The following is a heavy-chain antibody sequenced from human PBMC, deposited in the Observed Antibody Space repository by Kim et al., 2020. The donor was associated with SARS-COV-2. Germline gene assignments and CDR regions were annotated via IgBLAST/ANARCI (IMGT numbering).Heavy chain of an antibody. CDR3: ARSGGGASWHQFDY. V-gene: IGHV4-59*01. Sequence: TPSLKTRVTISWDTSKNQFSLDLTSVTDADTAVYYCARSGGGASWHQFDYWGPGILVTVSS. D-gene: IGHD2-2*01. J-gene: IGHJ4*02.